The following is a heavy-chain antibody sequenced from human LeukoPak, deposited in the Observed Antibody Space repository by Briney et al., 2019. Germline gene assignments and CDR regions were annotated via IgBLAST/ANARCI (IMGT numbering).Heavy chain of an antibody. Sequence: GGSLRLSCAASGFTFSSYDMHWVRQATGKGLEWVSVIGTAGDTYYPGSVKGRFTISRENAKNSLYLQMNSLRAGDTAVYYCARAFAGARYYYDSPEYHFDYWGQGTLVTVSS. CDR3: ARAFAGARYYYDSPEYHFDY. CDR1: GFTFSSYD. V-gene: IGHV3-13*01. D-gene: IGHD3-22*01. J-gene: IGHJ4*02. CDR2: IGTAGDT.